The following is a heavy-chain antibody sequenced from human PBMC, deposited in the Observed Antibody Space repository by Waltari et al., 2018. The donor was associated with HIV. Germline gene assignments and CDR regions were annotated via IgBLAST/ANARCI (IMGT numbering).Heavy chain of an antibody. J-gene: IGHJ4*02. V-gene: IGHV4-39*01. CDR3: ARLKTYYYDSSGYYYGFVSGYFDY. CDR1: GGSISSSSYY. CDR2: SYYSGST. Sequence: QLQLQESGPGLVKPSETLSLTCTVSGGSISSSSYYWGWIRQPPGKGLAWIGSSYYSGSTYYSPSLKSRVTISVDTAKNQFSLKLSSVTAADTAVYYCARLKTYYYDSSGYYYGFVSGYFDYWGQGTLVTVSS. D-gene: IGHD3-22*01.